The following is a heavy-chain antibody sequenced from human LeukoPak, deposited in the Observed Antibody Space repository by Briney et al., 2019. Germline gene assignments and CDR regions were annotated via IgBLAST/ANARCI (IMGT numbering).Heavy chain of an antibody. CDR3: ARDTPYSSGWYWYDY. Sequence: GGSLRLSCAASRFTFSSYAMHWVRQAPGKGLEWVAVISYDGSNKYYADSVKGRFTISRDNSKNTLYLQMNSLRAEDTAVYYCARDTPYSSGWYWYDYWGQGTLVTVSS. V-gene: IGHV3-30*04. D-gene: IGHD6-19*01. CDR1: RFTFSSYA. J-gene: IGHJ4*02. CDR2: ISYDGSNK.